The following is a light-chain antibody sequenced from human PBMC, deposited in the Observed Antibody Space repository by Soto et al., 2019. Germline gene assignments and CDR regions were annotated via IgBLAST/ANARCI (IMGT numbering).Light chain of an antibody. J-gene: IGKJ1*01. CDR1: QSVSNN. V-gene: IGKV3-15*01. Sequence: ILMTQSPATLSVSPGERATLSCRASQSVSNNLAWYQQKPGQAPRLLIYDASTRPTGIPARFSGSGSGTEFTLTITGLQSADFAVYYCQQYNNWPPWTFGQGTKVEIK. CDR2: DAS. CDR3: QQYNNWPPWT.